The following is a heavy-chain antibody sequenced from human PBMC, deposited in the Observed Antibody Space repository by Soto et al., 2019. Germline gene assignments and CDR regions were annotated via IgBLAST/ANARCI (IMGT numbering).Heavy chain of an antibody. CDR1: GGTFSRYT. CDR3: ARDGTLYDSSAYYYLY. D-gene: IGHD3-22*01. V-gene: IGHV1-69*01. J-gene: IGHJ4*02. Sequence: QVQLVQSGAEVKKPGSSVKVSCKASGGTFSRYTITWVRQAPGQGLEWMGGITPMFETPNYAQKFQGRVTITADASTSTAYMELSSLTSEDSALYYCARDGTLYDSSAYYYLYWGQGTLVTVSS. CDR2: ITPMFETP.